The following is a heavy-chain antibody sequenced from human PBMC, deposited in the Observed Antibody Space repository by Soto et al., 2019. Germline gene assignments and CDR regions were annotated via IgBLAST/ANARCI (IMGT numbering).Heavy chain of an antibody. J-gene: IGHJ4*02. Sequence: QVQLVQSGAEVKKPGASVKVSCKASGYTFTSYDINWVRQATGQGLEWMGWMNPNSGNTGYAQKFQGRVTMNRNTSISTAYMEMSSLRSEDTAVYYCARSITMVRGVPTDYWGQGTLVTVSS. CDR3: ARSITMVRGVPTDY. CDR1: GYTFTSYD. D-gene: IGHD3-10*01. CDR2: MNPNSGNT. V-gene: IGHV1-8*01.